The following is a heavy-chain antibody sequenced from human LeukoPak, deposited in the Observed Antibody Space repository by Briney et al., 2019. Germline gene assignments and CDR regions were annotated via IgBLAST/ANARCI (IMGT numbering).Heavy chain of an antibody. CDR3: ARGMYSNYFDY. J-gene: IGHJ4*02. CDR2: INHSGST. V-gene: IGHV4-34*01. CDR1: GGSFSGYY. D-gene: IGHD4-11*01. Sequence: PSETLSLTCAVYGGSFSGYYWSWIRQPPGKGLEWIGEINHSGSTNYNPSLKSRVAISVDTSKNQSSLKLSSVTAADTAVYYCARGMYSNYFDYWGQGTLVTVSS.